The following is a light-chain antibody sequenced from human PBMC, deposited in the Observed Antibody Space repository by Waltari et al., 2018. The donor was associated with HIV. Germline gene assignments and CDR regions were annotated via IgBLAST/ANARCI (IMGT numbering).Light chain of an antibody. J-gene: IGKJ1*01. CDR1: QNLLHTNGHNY. Sequence: DIAMIQSPDSLAVSPGESASISCRSSQNLLHTNGHNYLDWDLQRPGQAPELLIYLGSQRASGVPDRIAGSGSGTSFILKINRVEAEDVGVYYCMHGQQTPVFGQGTKVEIK. CDR2: LGS. CDR3: MHGQQTPV. V-gene: IGKV2-28*01.